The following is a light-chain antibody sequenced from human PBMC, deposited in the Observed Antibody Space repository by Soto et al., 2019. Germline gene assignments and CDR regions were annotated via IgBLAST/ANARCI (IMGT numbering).Light chain of an antibody. CDR2: EVS. V-gene: IGLV2-14*01. CDR3: GSYTTSTTAYV. J-gene: IGLJ1*01. CDR1: SSDVGGYNY. Sequence: QSVLTQPASVSGSPGQWITISCTGTSSDVGGYNYVSWYKQHPGKAPKLMIYEVSNRPSGVSNRFSGSKSGNTASLTISGLQAEDEADYYCGSYTTSTTAYVFGTGTKLTVL.